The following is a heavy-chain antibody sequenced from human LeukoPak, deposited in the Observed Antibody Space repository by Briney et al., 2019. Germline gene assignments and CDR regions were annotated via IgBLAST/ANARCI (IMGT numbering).Heavy chain of an antibody. CDR2: IIPIFGTA. CDR3: ATQAGYSSGWYGSYYYYYGMDV. J-gene: IGHJ6*02. D-gene: IGHD6-19*01. Sequence: ASVKVSCKASGGTFSSYAISWVRQAPGQGLEWMGGIIPIFGTANYAQKFQGRVTITADESTSTAYMELSSLRSEDTAVYYCATQAGYSSGWYGSYYYYYGMDVWGQGTTVTVSS. CDR1: GGTFSSYA. V-gene: IGHV1-69*13.